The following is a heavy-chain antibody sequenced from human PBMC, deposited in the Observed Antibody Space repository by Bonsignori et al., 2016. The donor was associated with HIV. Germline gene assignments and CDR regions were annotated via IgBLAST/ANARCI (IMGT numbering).Heavy chain of an antibody. V-gene: IGHV4-34*01. J-gene: IGHJ6*03. Sequence: QVQLQQWGAGLLKSSETLSLTCAVYGGSSVASTGAGSASPPGTGAWSGLVGNTFIVETPTTPVPSKGRSQHLLADDVQEPGTSLKLSSVTAADTAVYYCARGLGGLRLGELSFAPQYYYHMDVWGKGTTVTVSS. D-gene: IGHD3-16*02. CDR1: GGSSVAST. CDR2: TFIVETP. CDR3: ARGLGGLRLGELSFAPQYYYHMDV.